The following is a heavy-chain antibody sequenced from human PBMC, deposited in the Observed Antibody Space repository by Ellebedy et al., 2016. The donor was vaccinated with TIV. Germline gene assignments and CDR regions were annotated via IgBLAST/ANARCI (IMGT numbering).Heavy chain of an antibody. CDR1: GGSISDPDYF. J-gene: IGHJ4*02. CDR3: ARLHVTGWGL. D-gene: IGHD6-19*01. Sequence: MPSETLSLTCTVAGGSISDPDYFWGWIRQSPGTGLEWIATIYYSGTTYHNPSLKSRVTMSVDMTKNQFSLRLNSVTVADTAVYFCARLHVTGWGLWGPGTLVTVSS. CDR2: IYYSGTT. V-gene: IGHV4-39*01.